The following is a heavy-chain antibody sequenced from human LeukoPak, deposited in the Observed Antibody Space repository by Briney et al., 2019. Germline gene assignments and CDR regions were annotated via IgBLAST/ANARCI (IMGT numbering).Heavy chain of an antibody. D-gene: IGHD2-15*01. V-gene: IGHV3-23*01. CDR3: AKESYSGSCPPSFDY. Sequence: GGSLRLSCAASGFSFSNYAMAWVRQAPGKGLEWVSLISGTTGGTFYADSAKGRFTISRDNSKNTLYLHMNSLGADDTAVYYCAKESYSGSCPPSFDYWGQGTLVTVSS. J-gene: IGHJ4*02. CDR1: GFSFSNYA. CDR2: ISGTTGGT.